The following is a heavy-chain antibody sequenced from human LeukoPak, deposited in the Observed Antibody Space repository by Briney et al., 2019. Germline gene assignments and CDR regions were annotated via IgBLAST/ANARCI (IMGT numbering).Heavy chain of an antibody. CDR3: AKDPNPFYDFWSGYK. Sequence: GGSLRLSCAASGFTFSSYTMNWVRQAPGMGLEWVSSITSSSSYIYYADSVKGRFTISRDNAKNSLYLQMNSLRAEDTAVYYCAKDPNPFYDFWSGYKWGQGTLVTVSS. CDR1: GFTFSSYT. J-gene: IGHJ4*02. V-gene: IGHV3-21*01. D-gene: IGHD3-3*01. CDR2: ITSSSSYI.